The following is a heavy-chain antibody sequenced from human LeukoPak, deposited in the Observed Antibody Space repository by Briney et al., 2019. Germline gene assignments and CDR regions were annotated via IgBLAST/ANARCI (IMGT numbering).Heavy chain of an antibody. J-gene: IGHJ4*02. V-gene: IGHV4-4*07. D-gene: IGHD6-13*01. CDR3: ARIYSSSWYVYYFDY. Sequence: SETLSLTCTVSGGSISSYYWNWIRQPAGKGLEWIGRIYTSGSTNYNPSLKSRVTMSVDTSKNQFSLKLSSVTAADTAVYYCARIYSSSWYVYYFDYWGQGTLVTVSS. CDR2: IYTSGST. CDR1: GGSISSYY.